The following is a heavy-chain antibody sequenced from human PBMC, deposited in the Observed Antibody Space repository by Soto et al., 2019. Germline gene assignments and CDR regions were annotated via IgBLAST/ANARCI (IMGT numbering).Heavy chain of an antibody. CDR2: IRSKAYGGTT. D-gene: IGHD3-10*01. Sequence: EVQLVESGGGLVEPGRSLRLSCATSGFTFGDYSMAWFRQAPGQGLEWVSFIRSKAYGGTTEDAASVKGRFTTSRDDSKSIVYLQMNNRQTEDTAVYYCPREQGRFTMIRGDVDFWGQGTQVTVSS. V-gene: IGHV3-49*03. J-gene: IGHJ4*02. CDR1: GFTFGDYS. CDR3: PREQGRFTMIRGDVDF.